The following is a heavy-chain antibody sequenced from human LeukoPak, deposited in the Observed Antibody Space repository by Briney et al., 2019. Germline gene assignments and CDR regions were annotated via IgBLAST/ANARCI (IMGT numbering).Heavy chain of an antibody. CDR3: TRHYDYVWGSDPGYYFDY. CDR1: GFTFGDYA. D-gene: IGHD3-16*02. V-gene: IGHV3-49*04. Sequence: GGSLRLSCTASGFTFGDYAMSWVRQAPGKGLEWVGFIRSKAYGGTTEYAASVKGRFTISRDDSKSIVYLQMNSLKTEDTAVYYCTRHYDYVWGSDPGYYFDYWGQGTLVTVSS. CDR2: IRSKAYGGTT. J-gene: IGHJ4*02.